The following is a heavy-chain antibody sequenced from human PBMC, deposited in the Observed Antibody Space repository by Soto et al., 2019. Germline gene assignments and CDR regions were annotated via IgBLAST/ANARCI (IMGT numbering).Heavy chain of an antibody. D-gene: IGHD3-22*01. CDR3: ARVLQTYYYDSSGYPWFDP. CDR1: GYTFTSYA. J-gene: IGHJ5*02. V-gene: IGHV1-3*01. Sequence: ASVKVSCKASGYTFTSYAIDWVRQAPGQRLDWMGWINAGNGNTKYSQKFQGRVTITRDTSASTAYMELSSLRSEDTAVYYCARVLQTYYYDSSGYPWFDPWGQGTLVTVSS. CDR2: INAGNGNT.